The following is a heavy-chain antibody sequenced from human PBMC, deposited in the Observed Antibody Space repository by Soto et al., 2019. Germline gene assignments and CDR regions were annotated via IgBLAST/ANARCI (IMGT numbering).Heavy chain of an antibody. CDR2: IYYDGST. CDR1: GGSVSSGNYY. Sequence: SETLSLTCTVSGGSVSSGNYYWSWIRQPPGKGLEWIGNIYYDGSTYYSPSLKSRVTMSADTSKNQFSLKLNSVTAADTAVYYCARIAVAGRTNYYYYGMDVWGQGTTVTVSS. CDR3: ARIAVAGRTNYYYYGMDV. V-gene: IGHV4-61*01. D-gene: IGHD6-19*01. J-gene: IGHJ6*02.